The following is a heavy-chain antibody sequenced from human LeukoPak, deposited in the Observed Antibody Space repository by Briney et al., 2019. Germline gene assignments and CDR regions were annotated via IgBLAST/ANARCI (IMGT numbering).Heavy chain of an antibody. CDR1: GYTFTGYY. CDR3: ARRERGYSYGLYYFDY. D-gene: IGHD5-18*01. J-gene: IGHJ4*02. CDR2: INPNSGGT. V-gene: IGHV1-2*02. Sequence: ASVKVSRKASGYTFTGYYMHWVRQPPGQGGEGVGWINPNSGGTNYAHKFQGRVTMTRDTSISTAYLELSRLRSDDTAVYYCARRERGYSYGLYYFDYWGQGALVTVSS.